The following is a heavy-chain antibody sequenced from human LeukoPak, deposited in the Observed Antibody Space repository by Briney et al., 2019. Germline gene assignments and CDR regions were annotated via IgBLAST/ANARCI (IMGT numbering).Heavy chain of an antibody. D-gene: IGHD2-15*01. CDR2: ISANSGNT. J-gene: IGHJ4*02. V-gene: IGHV1-18*01. Sequence: ASVKVSCKPSGYSFTRNGISWVRQAPGQVLEWMGWISANSGNTKYAQKFQDRVTLATDTSTSTAYMELKSLRSDDTAVYYCARDVNSAFDYWGQGTLVTVSS. CDR3: ARDVNSAFDY. CDR1: GYSFTRNG.